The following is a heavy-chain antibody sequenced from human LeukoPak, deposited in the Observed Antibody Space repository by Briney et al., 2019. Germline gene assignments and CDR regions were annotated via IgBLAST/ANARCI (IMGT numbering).Heavy chain of an antibody. Sequence: PGGSLRLSCAASGFTFSNYWMSWVRQAPGKGLEWVANIKPDGSEKKYGDSVKGRFTISRDNAKNSVYLQMSSLRAEETAVYYCVRSDGGNPLTNWGQGTLVTVSS. J-gene: IGHJ4*02. CDR2: IKPDGSEK. CDR1: GFTFSNYW. D-gene: IGHD4-23*01. V-gene: IGHV3-7*01. CDR3: VRSDGGNPLTN.